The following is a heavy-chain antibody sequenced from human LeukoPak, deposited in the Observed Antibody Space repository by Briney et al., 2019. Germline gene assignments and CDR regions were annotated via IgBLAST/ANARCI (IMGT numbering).Heavy chain of an antibody. V-gene: IGHV1-18*01. D-gene: IGHD6-6*01. Sequence: ASVKVSCKASGYTFTSYGISWVRQAPGQGLEWMGWISAYNGNTSYAQKLQGRVTMTTDTSTSTAYMELRSLRSDDTAVYFCARGNWDSSSSGAFDIWGQGTMVTVSS. CDR1: GYTFTSYG. J-gene: IGHJ3*02. CDR2: ISAYNGNT. CDR3: ARGNWDSSSSGAFDI.